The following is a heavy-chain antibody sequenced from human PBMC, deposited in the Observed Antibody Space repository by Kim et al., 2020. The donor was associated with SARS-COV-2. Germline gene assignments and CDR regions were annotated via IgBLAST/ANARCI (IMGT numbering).Heavy chain of an antibody. CDR1: GGSFSGYY. D-gene: IGHD6-19*01. Sequence: SETLSLTCAVYGGSFSGYYWSWIRQPPGKGLEWIGEINHSGSTNYNPSLKSRVTISVDTSKNQFSLKLSSVTAADTAVYYCARGLRVYPQQWLPILEYFDYWGQGTLVTVSS. CDR3: ARGLRVYPQQWLPILEYFDY. V-gene: IGHV4-34*01. J-gene: IGHJ4*02. CDR2: INHSGST.